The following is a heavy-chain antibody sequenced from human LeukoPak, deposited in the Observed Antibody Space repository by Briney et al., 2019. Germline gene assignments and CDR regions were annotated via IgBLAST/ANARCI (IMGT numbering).Heavy chain of an antibody. Sequence: GGSLRLSWAASGFTFSSYAISWVRKAPGKGLGWVSSISGDAALTYYADSAKGRFTISRDNSKNTLYLQMNSLRADDTAVYYCAKDHGVDWHFDYWGRGTLVTVSS. CDR2: ISGDAALT. CDR1: GFTFSSYA. CDR3: AKDHGVDWHFDY. J-gene: IGHJ4*02. V-gene: IGHV3-23*01. D-gene: IGHD2-21*02.